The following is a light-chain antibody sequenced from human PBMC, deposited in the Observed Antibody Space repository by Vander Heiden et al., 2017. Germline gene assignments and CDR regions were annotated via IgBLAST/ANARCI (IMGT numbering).Light chain of an antibody. CDR2: YDD. Sequence: QSVLTQPPAVSEAPRQRVTISCSGCRPTTGNNAVNWYQQLPGKAPKLLIYYDDLLPSGVSDRFSGSKSGTSASLAISGLQSEDEADYYCAAWDDSLNGRVFGGGTKLTVL. V-gene: IGLV1-36*01. CDR3: AAWDDSLNGRV. CDR1: RPTTGNNA. J-gene: IGLJ2*01.